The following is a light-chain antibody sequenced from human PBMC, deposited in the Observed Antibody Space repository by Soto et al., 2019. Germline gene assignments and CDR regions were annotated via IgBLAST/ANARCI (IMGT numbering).Light chain of an antibody. V-gene: IGLV2-14*01. J-gene: IGLJ1*01. CDR1: SSDVGGYNY. CDR2: DVS. CDR3: SSYTSSSTLVV. Sequence: SGLAPPASVSGSPGHSITISCTGTSSDVGGYNYVSWYQQHPGKAPKLMIYDVSNRPSGVSNRFSGSKSGNTASLTISGLQAEDEADYYCSSYTSSSTLVVFGTGTKVTVL.